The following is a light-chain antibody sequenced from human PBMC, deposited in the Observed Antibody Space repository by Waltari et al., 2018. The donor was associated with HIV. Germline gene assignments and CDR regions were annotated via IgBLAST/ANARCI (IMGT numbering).Light chain of an antibody. Sequence: QSALTQPASVSGSPGQSITISCAGTSADVGAYEVTDRPSGVSNRFSGSKSGNTASLTISGLQAEDEADYYCSSYTTSSTVVFGGGTKLTVL. V-gene: IGLV2-14*01. CDR1: SADVGAY. J-gene: IGLJ2*01. CDR3: SSYTTSSTVV. CDR2: EVT.